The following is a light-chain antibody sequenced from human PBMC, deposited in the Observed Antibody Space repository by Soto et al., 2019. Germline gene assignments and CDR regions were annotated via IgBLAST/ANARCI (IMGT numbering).Light chain of an antibody. V-gene: IGKV3-15*01. Sequence: EILLTQAPATLSLSPRERATLSYKPSQSVSNSLAWYQQKPGQAPRLLIYGASTRATGIPARFSGSGSGTEFTLTISSLQSEDFAVYYCQQYNNWPPWTFGQGTKVDIK. CDR3: QQYNNWPPWT. CDR1: QSVSNS. J-gene: IGKJ1*01. CDR2: GAS.